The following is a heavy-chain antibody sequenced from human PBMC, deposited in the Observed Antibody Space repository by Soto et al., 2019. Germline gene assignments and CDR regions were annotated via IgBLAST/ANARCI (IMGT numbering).Heavy chain of an antibody. CDR2: IKQDGSEK. D-gene: IGHD3-22*01. V-gene: IGHV3-7*04. Sequence: GGSLRLSCAASGFTFSSYWMSWVRQAPGKGLEWVANIKQDGSEKYYVDSVKGRFTISRDNAKNSLYLQMNSLRAEDTAVYFCARFYYDSSGYLPSPYYYYYGMDVWGQGTTVTVSS. J-gene: IGHJ6*02. CDR1: GFTFSSYW. CDR3: ARFYYDSSGYLPSPYYYYYGMDV.